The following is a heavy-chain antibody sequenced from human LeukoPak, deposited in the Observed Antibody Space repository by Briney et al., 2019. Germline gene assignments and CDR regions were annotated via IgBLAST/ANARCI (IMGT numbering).Heavy chain of an antibody. D-gene: IGHD6-6*01. CDR1: GFTFGISW. CDR3: ARHLSIAAPLDY. CDR2: IRYDGSNK. Sequence: GGSLRLSCAASGFTFGISWMSWVRQAPGKGLEWVAFIRYDGSNKYYADSVKGRFTISRDNSKNTLPLQMNSLRADDTAVYYCARHLSIAAPLDYWGQGTLVTVSS. J-gene: IGHJ4*01. V-gene: IGHV3-30*02.